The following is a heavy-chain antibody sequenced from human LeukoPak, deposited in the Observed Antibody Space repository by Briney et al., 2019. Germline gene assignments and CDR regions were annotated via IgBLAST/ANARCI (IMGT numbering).Heavy chain of an antibody. CDR1: GGTVISCA. CDR3: ARGDYDDILTGLDT. Sequence: SVKVSFKASGGTVISCASGWVRRAPRQGLEWIGGIIPIFGTANYAQKFQGRVTITADESTSTAYMELSSLRSEDTAVYYCARGDYDDILTGLDTGGQGTLVTVSS. J-gene: IGHJ5*02. CDR2: IIPIFGTA. D-gene: IGHD3-9*01. V-gene: IGHV1-69*01.